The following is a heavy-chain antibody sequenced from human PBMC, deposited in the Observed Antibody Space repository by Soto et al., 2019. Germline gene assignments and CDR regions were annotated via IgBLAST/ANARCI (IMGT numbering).Heavy chain of an antibody. Sequence: GGSLRLSCAASGFTFSSYSMNWVRQAPGKGLEWVSSISSSSSYIYYADSVKGRFTISRDNAKNSLYLQMNSLRAEDTAVYYCARVYYYDSSGYYTIDYWGQGTLVTVSS. J-gene: IGHJ4*02. CDR3: ARVYYYDSSGYYTIDY. D-gene: IGHD3-22*01. V-gene: IGHV3-21*01. CDR2: ISSSSSYI. CDR1: GFTFSSYS.